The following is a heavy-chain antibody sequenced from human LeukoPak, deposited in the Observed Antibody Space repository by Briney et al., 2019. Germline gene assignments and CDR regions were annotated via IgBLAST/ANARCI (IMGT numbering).Heavy chain of an antibody. V-gene: IGHV4-34*01. CDR3: ARVPTRNYDFWSGSYTRDCYFDY. CDR1: GGSFNGYY. CDR2: INHSGST. D-gene: IGHD3-3*01. J-gene: IGHJ4*02. Sequence: SETLSLTCAVYGGSFNGYYWTWVRQPPGKGLEWIGEINHSGSTNYNPSLKSRVAISVDTSKNQFSLKLSSVTAADMAVYYCARVPTRNYDFWSGSYTRDCYFDYWGQGTLVTVSS.